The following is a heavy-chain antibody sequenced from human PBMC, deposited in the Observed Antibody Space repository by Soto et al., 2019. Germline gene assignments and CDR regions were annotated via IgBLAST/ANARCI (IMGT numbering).Heavy chain of an antibody. D-gene: IGHD5-12*01. CDR1: GYPFAKYG. CDR2: IRPDNGNT. V-gene: IGHV1-18*04. Sequence: QLQLVQSGAEVKRPGASVRVSCEASGYPFAKYGISWIRQAPGQGREWMGWIRPDNGNTEYAQKFQGRVSITRDTSSNPAYLEVRSLRSDDTAMYYCATSYDSGFDPWGQGTLVSVSS. J-gene: IGHJ5*02. CDR3: ATSYDSGFDP.